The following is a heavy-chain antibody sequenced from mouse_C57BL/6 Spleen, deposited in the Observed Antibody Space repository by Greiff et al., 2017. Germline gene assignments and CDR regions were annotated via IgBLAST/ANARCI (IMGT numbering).Heavy chain of an antibody. V-gene: IGHV1-82*01. CDR3: ARRGTVDWYFDV. J-gene: IGHJ1*03. CDR2: IYPGDGDT. Sequence: QVQLKESGPELVKPGASVKISCKASGYAFSSSWMNWVKQRPGTGLEWIGRIYPGDGDTNYNGTFKGKATLTADKSSSTAYMQLSSLTSEDSAVYFCARRGTVDWYFDVWGTGTTVTVSS. D-gene: IGHD1-1*01. CDR1: GYAFSSSW.